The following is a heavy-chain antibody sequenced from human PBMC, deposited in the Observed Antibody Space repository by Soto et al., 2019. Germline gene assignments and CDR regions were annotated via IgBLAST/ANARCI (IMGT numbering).Heavy chain of an antibody. J-gene: IGHJ3*02. D-gene: IGHD1-26*01. CDR1: GGAIGSHY. Sequence: QVQLQESGPGLVKASETLSLTCIISGGAIGSHYWSWIRQPPGKALEWIGYIYYRGTTRYNPSLKSRLTLSVDTSTNQFSLNLTSVTAADTATYSCARGRREDVFNIWGQGTVVTVSS. CDR2: IYYRGTT. V-gene: IGHV4-59*11. CDR3: ARGRREDVFNI.